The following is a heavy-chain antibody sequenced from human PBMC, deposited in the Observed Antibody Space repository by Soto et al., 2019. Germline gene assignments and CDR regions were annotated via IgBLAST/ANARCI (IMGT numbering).Heavy chain of an antibody. V-gene: IGHV3-30*18. D-gene: IGHD1-20*01. J-gene: IGHJ3*02. CDR3: AKDQGAYHSNDVRDDAFDI. Sequence: PGGSLRLSCAASGFTFSSYGMHWVRQAPGKGLEWVAVISYDGSNKYYADSVKGRFTISRDNSKHTLYLQMNSLRAEDTAVYYSAKDQGAYHSNDVRDDAFDIWGQGTMVTVSS. CDR1: GFTFSSYG. CDR2: ISYDGSNK.